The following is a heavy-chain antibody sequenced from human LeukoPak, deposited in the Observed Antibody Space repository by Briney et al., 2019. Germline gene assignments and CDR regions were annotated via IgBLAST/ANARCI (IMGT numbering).Heavy chain of an antibody. CDR3: ARHSPVAVAGAWNFDL. J-gene: IGHJ2*01. D-gene: IGHD6-13*01. CDR2: IYYSGST. CDR1: GGSISSYY. Sequence: SETLSLTCTVSGGSISSYYWSWIRQPPGKGLEWIGYIYYSGSTNYNPSLKSRVIISVDTSKNQFSLKLSSVTAADTAVYYCARHSPVAVAGAWNFDLWGRGTLVTVSS. V-gene: IGHV4-59*08.